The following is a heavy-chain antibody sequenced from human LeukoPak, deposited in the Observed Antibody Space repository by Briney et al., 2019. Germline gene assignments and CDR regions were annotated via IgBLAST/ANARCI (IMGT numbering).Heavy chain of an antibody. D-gene: IGHD6-13*01. V-gene: IGHV4-34*01. J-gene: IGHJ6*02. CDR2: INHRGST. CDR1: GGSFSGYY. CDR3: ARGIAAAGTTYYYYGMDV. Sequence: SETLSLTCAVYGGSFSGYYWSWTRQPPGKGLEWIGEINHRGSTTYNPSLKSRVTISADTSRNQFSLNLSSVTAADTAVYYCARGIAAAGTTYYYYGMDVWGQGTTVTVSS.